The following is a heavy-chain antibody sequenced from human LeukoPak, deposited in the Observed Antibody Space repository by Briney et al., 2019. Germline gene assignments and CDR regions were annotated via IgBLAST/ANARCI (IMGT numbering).Heavy chain of an antibody. J-gene: IGHJ4*02. Sequence: ASVEVSCKASGGTFSSYAISWVRQAPGQGLEWMGRIIPILGIANYAQKFQGRVTITADKSTSTAYMELSSLRSDDTAVYYCASANWNYRVVYWGQGTLVTVSS. CDR2: IIPILGIA. V-gene: IGHV1-69*04. D-gene: IGHD1-7*01. CDR1: GGTFSSYA. CDR3: ASANWNYRVVY.